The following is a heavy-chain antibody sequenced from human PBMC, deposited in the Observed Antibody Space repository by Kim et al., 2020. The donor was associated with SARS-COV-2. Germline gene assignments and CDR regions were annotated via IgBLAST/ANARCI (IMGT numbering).Heavy chain of an antibody. CDR3: AAGYDFWSGDMDV. J-gene: IGHJ6*03. CDR1: GFTFGDYA. D-gene: IGHD3-3*01. Sequence: GGSLRLSCAASGFTFGDYAMHWVRQAPGKGLEWVSGISWNSGSIGYADSVKGRFTISRDNAKNSLYLQMNSLRAEDTALYYCAAGYDFWSGDMDVWGKGTTVTVSS. CDR2: ISWNSGSI. V-gene: IGHV3-9*01.